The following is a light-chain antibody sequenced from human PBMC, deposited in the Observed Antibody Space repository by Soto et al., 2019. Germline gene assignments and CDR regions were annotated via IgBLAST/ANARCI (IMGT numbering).Light chain of an antibody. V-gene: IGKV1-39*01. CDR3: QPSYSTPFP. Sequence: DIQMTQAPSSLSASVGDRVTITCRASQSISSYLNWYQQKPGQAPNLLIYGASSLQSGVPSRFSGCGSGTDFTLTVSSLQPEDFAPYYCQPSYSTPFPFGGGTQVATK. CDR1: QSISSY. J-gene: IGKJ4*01. CDR2: GAS.